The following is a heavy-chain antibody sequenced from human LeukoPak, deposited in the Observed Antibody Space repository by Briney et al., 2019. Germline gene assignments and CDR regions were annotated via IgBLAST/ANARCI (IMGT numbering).Heavy chain of an antibody. CDR3: ATPGEQQLVFAFDI. J-gene: IGHJ3*02. D-gene: IGHD6-13*01. CDR1: GGSISSSSCY. V-gene: IGHV4-39*01. Sequence: PSETLSLTCTVSGGSISSSSCYWGWIRQPPGKGLEWIGSIYYSGSTYYNPSLKSRVTISVDTSKNQFSLKLSSVTAADTAVYYCATPGEQQLVFAFDIWGQGTMVTVSS. CDR2: IYYSGST.